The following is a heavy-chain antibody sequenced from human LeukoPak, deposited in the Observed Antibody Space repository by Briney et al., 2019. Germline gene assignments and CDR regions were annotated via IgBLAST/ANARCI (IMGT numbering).Heavy chain of an antibody. CDR2: ISSSSSYI. V-gene: IGHV3-21*01. Sequence: GGSLRPSCAASGFTFSSYSMNWVRQAPGKGLEWVSSISSSSSYIYYADSVKGRFTISRDNAKNSLYLRMNSLRAEDTAVYYCARDRGAAAGMLDYWGQGTLVTVSS. CDR1: GFTFSSYS. D-gene: IGHD6-13*01. J-gene: IGHJ4*02. CDR3: ARDRGAAAGMLDY.